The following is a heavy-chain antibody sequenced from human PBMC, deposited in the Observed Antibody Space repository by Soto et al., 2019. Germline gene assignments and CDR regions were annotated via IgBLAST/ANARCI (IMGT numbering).Heavy chain of an antibody. J-gene: IGHJ4*02. CDR2: IYRTGST. CDR3: ASRDPGTSVDY. V-gene: IGHV4-4*02. Sequence: PSETLSLTCAVCGGSFTSNNWWTWVRQPPGQGLEWIGEIYRTGSTNYNPSLKSRVTISLDKSENHFSLKVTSLTAADTAVYYCASRDPGTSVDYWGQGTLVTVSS. D-gene: IGHD1-7*01. CDR1: GGSFTSNNW.